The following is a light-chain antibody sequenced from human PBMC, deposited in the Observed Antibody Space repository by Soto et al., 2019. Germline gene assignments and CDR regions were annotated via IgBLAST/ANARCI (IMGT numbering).Light chain of an antibody. CDR2: GTS. CDR1: QSVSSKY. CDR3: QQYGSSLFT. V-gene: IGKV3-20*01. J-gene: IGKJ3*01. Sequence: DIVLTQSPGTLSLSPGERATLSCRASQSVSSKYLTWYQQKPGQPPSVLIYGTSFRATGIPERVSGGGSGTDFTLTITGLEPEDFEVYYCQQYGSSLFTFGPGTKVAFK.